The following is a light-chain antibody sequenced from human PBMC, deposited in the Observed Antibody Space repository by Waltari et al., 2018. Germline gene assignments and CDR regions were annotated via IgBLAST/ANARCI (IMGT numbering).Light chain of an antibody. CDR1: QSVSHW. J-gene: IGKJ2*01. CDR2: KAS. CDR3: QHYSSYPYT. V-gene: IGKV1-5*03. Sequence: EIQLTQSPSTLSASVVDRVTITCRASQSVSHWLSWYQEQPGKAPKLLIYKASGLENGVPSRFSGSGSETEFSLTISGLQPDDFATYYCQHYSSYPYTFGQGTRLEIK.